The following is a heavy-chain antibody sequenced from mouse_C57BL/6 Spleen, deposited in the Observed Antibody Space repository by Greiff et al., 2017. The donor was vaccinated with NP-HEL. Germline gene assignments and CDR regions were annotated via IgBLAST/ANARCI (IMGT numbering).Heavy chain of an antibody. CDR2: IYPGSGST. D-gene: IGHD1-1*01. CDR1: GYTFTSYW. V-gene: IGHV1-55*01. CDR3: ARGWTIYYYGSSYDY. Sequence: QVQLQQPGAELVKPGASVKMSCKASGYTFTSYWITWVKQRPGQGLEWIGDIYPGSGSTNYNEKFKSKATLTVDTSSSTAYMQLSSLTSEDSSVYYCARGWTIYYYGSSYDYWGQGTTLTVSS. J-gene: IGHJ2*01.